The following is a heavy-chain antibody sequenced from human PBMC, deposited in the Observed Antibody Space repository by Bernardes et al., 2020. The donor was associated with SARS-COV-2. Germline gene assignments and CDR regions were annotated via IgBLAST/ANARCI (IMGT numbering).Heavy chain of an antibody. Sequence: TLSLTCTVSGGSISSYYWSWIRQPAGKGLEWIGRIYTSGSTNYNPSLKSRVTMSVDTSKNQFSLKLSSVTAADTAVYYCARYSYGFPPSVYGMDVWGQGTTVTVSS. CDR2: IYTSGST. V-gene: IGHV4-4*07. J-gene: IGHJ6*02. CDR1: GGSISSYY. CDR3: ARYSYGFPPSVYGMDV. D-gene: IGHD5-18*01.